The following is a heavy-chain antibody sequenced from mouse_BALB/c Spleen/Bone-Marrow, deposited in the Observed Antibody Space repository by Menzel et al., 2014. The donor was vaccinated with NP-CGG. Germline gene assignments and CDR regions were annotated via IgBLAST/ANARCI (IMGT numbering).Heavy chain of an antibody. Sequence: VQGVESGPELVKPGASVKISCKASGYSFTSYYIHWVKQRPGQGLEWIGWIFPGSGNTKYNEKFKGKATLTADTSSSTAYMQLNSLTSEDSAVYFCARGGGDGGYYYAMDYWGQGTSVTVSS. CDR1: GYSFTSYY. V-gene: IGHV1-66*01. CDR2: IFPGSGNT. CDR3: ARGGGDGGYYYAMDY. J-gene: IGHJ4*01.